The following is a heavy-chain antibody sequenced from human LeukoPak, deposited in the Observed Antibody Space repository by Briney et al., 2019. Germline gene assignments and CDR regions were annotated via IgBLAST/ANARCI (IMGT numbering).Heavy chain of an antibody. CDR1: GGTFSSYA. CDR3: ATGYSSSIFYNWLDP. V-gene: IGHV1-69*13. J-gene: IGHJ5*02. CDR2: IIPIFGTA. Sequence: SVKVSCKAPGGTFSSYAISWVRQAPGQGLEWMGGIIPIFGTANYAQKFQGRVTITADESTSTAYMELRSLRSDDTAVYYCATGYSSSIFYNWLDPWGQGTLVTVSS. D-gene: IGHD6-13*01.